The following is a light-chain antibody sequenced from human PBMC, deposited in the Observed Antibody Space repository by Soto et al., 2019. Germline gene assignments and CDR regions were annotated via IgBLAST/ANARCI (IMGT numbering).Light chain of an antibody. CDR3: QQYYKWPLT. J-gene: IGKJ4*01. Sequence: EIVMTQSPATLSVSPGERATLSCRASQSVSSNLAWYQQKPGQAPRVLIYSASTGATGVPARFSGSGSGSDFTLTISSLQSEDFALYYCQQYYKWPLTFGGGTKVEIQ. V-gene: IGKV3-15*01. CDR1: QSVSSN. CDR2: SAS.